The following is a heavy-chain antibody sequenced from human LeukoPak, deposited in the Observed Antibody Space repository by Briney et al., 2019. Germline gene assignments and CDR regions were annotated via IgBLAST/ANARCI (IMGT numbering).Heavy chain of an antibody. CDR3: ARAWGYLDY. CDR1: GGSISSYY. CDR2: INYSGST. J-gene: IGHJ4*02. Sequence: SETLSLTCTVSGGSISSYYWSWIRQPPGKGLEWIGYINYSGSTNYNSSLKSRVTISVDTSKNQFSLKLSPVTAADTAVYYCARAWGYLDYWGQGTLVTVSS. D-gene: IGHD3-16*01. V-gene: IGHV4-59*01.